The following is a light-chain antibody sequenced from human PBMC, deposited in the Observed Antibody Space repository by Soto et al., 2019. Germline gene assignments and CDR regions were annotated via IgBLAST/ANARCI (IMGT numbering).Light chain of an antibody. CDR1: QAISHY. CDR2: GAS. CDR3: QQYNSYPWT. V-gene: IGKV1-17*03. J-gene: IGKJ1*01. Sequence: DIQMTQSPSAMSASVGDRVTITCRASQAISHYLAWFHQRPGKVPKRLIYGASTLESGVPSRFSGSGSGTDFTLTISSLQPDDFATYYCQQYNSYPWTFGQGTKVEIK.